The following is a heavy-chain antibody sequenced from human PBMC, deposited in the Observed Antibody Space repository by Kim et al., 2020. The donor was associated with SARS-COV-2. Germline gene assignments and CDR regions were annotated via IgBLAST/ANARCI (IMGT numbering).Heavy chain of an antibody. CDR3: ARDRVIPPKVELRKNYYFYGMDV. V-gene: IGHV4-59*01. Sequence: SQTLSLTCSLSSGSFSDYSWTWFRQSPGKGLQWIWNILTTGRTNYNPSFRSRFTISLDTSRNQFSLSLTSVTAADPAVAFCARDRVIPPKVELRKNYYFYGMDVWGQGTTVAVS. CDR2: ILTTGRT. D-gene: IGHD1-7*01. CDR1: SGSFSDYS. J-gene: IGHJ6*02.